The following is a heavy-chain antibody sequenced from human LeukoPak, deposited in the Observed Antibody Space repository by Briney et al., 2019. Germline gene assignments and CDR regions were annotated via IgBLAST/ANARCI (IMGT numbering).Heavy chain of an antibody. Sequence: GSLRLSCAASGFTFNTYGMSWIRQSPGKGLEWIGEINDGGTTNYNPTLKSRVTISLGTSKTQFSLKLTSVAAADTAVYYCARRERQLVRGRYYYYYMDVWGKGTTVTISS. D-gene: IGHD6-13*01. J-gene: IGHJ6*03. V-gene: IGHV4-34*01. CDR2: INDGGTT. CDR1: GFTFNTYG. CDR3: ARRERQLVRGRYYYYYMDV.